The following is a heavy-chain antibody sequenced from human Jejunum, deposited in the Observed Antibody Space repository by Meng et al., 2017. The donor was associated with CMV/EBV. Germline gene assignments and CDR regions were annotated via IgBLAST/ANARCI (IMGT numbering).Heavy chain of an antibody. CDR3: ARSLATQYYYYGMDV. Sequence: GFTFSSYSMNWVRHAPGKGLEWFSSITTTTNYIYYAESVKGRFTISRDNAKNSLYLQMNSLRAEDTAAYYCARSLATQYYYYGMDVWGQGTTVTVSS. V-gene: IGHV3-21*01. J-gene: IGHJ6*02. CDR2: ITTTTNYI. D-gene: IGHD6-6*01. CDR1: GFTFSSYS.